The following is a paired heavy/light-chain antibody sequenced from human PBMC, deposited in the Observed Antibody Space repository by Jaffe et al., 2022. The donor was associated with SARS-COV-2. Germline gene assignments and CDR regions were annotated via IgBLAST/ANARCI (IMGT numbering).Heavy chain of an antibody. V-gene: IGHV3-74*01. CDR1: GFIFSSYW. CDR3: ARTGSKNYLFFDS. D-gene: IGHD3-10*01. J-gene: IGHJ4*02. CDR2: INSDGSST. Sequence: EAQLVESGGGLVQPGGSLRLSCAASGFIFSSYWMYWVRQAPGKGLEWVSRINSDGSSTSYADSVKGRFTISRDNAKNTLYLQMNSLRGDDTAVYYCARTGSKNYLFFDSWGQGTLVTVSS.
Light chain of an antibody. CDR2: WAS. CDR3: QQYYTSSYT. J-gene: IGKJ2*01. CDR1: QSVLYSSNNKNY. Sequence: DIVMTQSPDSLAVSLGERATINCRSSQSVLYSSNNKNYLAWYQQRPGQPPKLLIYWASTRESGVPDRFSGSGSGTDFTLTISSLQAEDVAVYYCQQYYTSSYTFGQGTKLEI. V-gene: IGKV4-1*01.